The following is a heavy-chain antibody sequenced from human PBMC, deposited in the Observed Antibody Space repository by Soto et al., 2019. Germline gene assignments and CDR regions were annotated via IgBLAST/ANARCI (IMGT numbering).Heavy chain of an antibody. CDR1: GFTFNMFA. Sequence: GGSLRLSCAASGFTFNMFAMSWVRQAPGRGLQWVSSIGGSDDTYYADSVRGRFTISRDNSKKMVFLQMSSLRTDDTAVYYCAKDRMDHNSVWDPFDVWGPGTVVTVSS. J-gene: IGHJ3*01. V-gene: IGHV3-23*01. CDR2: IGGSDDT. D-gene: IGHD1-20*01. CDR3: AKDRMDHNSVWDPFDV.